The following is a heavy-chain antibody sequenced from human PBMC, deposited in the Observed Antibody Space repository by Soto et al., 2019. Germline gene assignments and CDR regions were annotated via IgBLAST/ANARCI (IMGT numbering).Heavy chain of an antibody. D-gene: IGHD3-3*01. Sequence: ASVKVSCKASGYTFTSYGISWGRQAPGQGLEWMGWISAYNGNTNYAQKLQGRVTMTTDTSTSTAYMELRSLRSDDTAVYYCARGGYDFWSGYYSPYYYYMDVWGKGTTVTVSS. CDR1: GYTFTSYG. V-gene: IGHV1-18*01. CDR2: ISAYNGNT. J-gene: IGHJ6*03. CDR3: ARGGYDFWSGYYSPYYYYMDV.